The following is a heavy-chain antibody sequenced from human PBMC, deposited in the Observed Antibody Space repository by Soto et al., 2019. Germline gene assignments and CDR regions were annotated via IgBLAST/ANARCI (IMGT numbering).Heavy chain of an antibody. D-gene: IGHD4-4*01. CDR1: GDSEFIFSDEY. CDR3: SRVEHSPKSPDY. Sequence: PGGSLSLSCTVSGDSEFIFSDEYMYWVRQAPGKGLEWVGPSRNRLNNLSTAYAASVQGRFTISRDESKNTVYLQMHSLKTDDTAVYYCSRVEHSPKSPDYWGQGTLVTVSS. V-gene: IGHV3-72*01. J-gene: IGHJ4*02. CDR2: SRNRLNNLST.